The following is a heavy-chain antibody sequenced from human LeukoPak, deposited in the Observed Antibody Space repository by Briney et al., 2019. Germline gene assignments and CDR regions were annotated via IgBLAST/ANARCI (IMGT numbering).Heavy chain of an antibody. CDR1: GFTFSSYG. J-gene: IGHJ6*03. CDR3: ARVQAAYYYYYYMDV. V-gene: IGHV3-30*02. D-gene: IGHD6-25*01. CDR2: IRYDGSNK. Sequence: GGSLRLSCAASGFTFSSYGMHWVRQAPGKGLEWVAFIRYDGSNKYYADSVKGRFTISRDNSKNTLYLQMNSLRAEDTAVYYCARVQAAYYYYYYMDVWGKGTTVTVSS.